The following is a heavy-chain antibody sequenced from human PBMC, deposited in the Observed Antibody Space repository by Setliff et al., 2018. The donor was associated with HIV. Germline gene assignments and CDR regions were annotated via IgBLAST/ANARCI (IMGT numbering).Heavy chain of an antibody. V-gene: IGHV1-69*10. CDR2: IIPMPGTA. CDR1: GGTFRNYA. Sequence: VKVSCKASGGTFRNYALSWVRQAPGQGLEWMGGIIPMPGTANYAQKFQGRVTITADKPTSTAYMELSSLRSEDTAVYYCAREGRRDGRSGAHDYWGQGTLVTVSS. CDR3: AREGRRDGRSGAHDY. D-gene: IGHD3-10*01. J-gene: IGHJ4*02.